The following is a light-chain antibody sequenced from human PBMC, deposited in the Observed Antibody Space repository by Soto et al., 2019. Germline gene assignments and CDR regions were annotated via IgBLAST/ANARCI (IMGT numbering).Light chain of an antibody. CDR3: QQYSSYPWT. Sequence: IPMTQSAASLSATVGTRVTIPCRASQSISRYLNWYLQRPGKAPELLIYAASNLHDGVPSRFSGSGYGTEFNLTISSLQTEDFATYYCQQYSSYPWTFGQGTKVDIK. V-gene: IGKV1-39*01. CDR1: QSISRY. J-gene: IGKJ1*01. CDR2: AAS.